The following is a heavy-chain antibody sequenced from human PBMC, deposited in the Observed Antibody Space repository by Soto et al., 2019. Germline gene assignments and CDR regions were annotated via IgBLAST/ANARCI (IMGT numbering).Heavy chain of an antibody. Sequence: ASVKVSCKASGGTFSSYAISWVRQAPGQGLEWMGGIIPIFGTANYAQKFQGRVTITADKSTSTAYMELSSLRSEDTAVYYCARRGGIAVARNTAFDPWGQGTLVTVSS. CDR2: IIPIFGTA. CDR1: GGTFSSYA. CDR3: ARRGGIAVARNTAFDP. D-gene: IGHD6-19*01. J-gene: IGHJ5*02. V-gene: IGHV1-69*06.